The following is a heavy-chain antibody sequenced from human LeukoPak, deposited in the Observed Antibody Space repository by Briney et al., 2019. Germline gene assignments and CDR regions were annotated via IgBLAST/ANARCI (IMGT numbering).Heavy chain of an antibody. CDR3: ARDLHWSFDY. J-gene: IGHJ4*02. Sequence: PGGSLRLSCAASGFTFSYFWMHWFRRTPGKGLVWVSCTNTDGSYSSYADSVKGRFTISRDNVRNTLYLQMSSLRAEDSAVYYCARDLHWSFDYWGQGALVTVSS. V-gene: IGHV3-74*01. CDR2: TNTDGSYS. CDR1: GFTFSYFW. D-gene: IGHD1-1*01.